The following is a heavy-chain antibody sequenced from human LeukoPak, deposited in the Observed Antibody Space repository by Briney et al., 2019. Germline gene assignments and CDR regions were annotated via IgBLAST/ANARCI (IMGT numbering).Heavy chain of an antibody. D-gene: IGHD3-22*01. CDR3: ARDVYDDGAFDI. V-gene: IGHV3-33*01. J-gene: IGHJ3*02. CDR1: GFTFSSYG. Sequence: GGSLRLSCAASGFTFSSYGTHWVRQAPGKGLEWVAIVWYDGSNKYYADSVKGRFTISRDNSKNTLCLQMNSLRVEDTAVYYCARDVYDDGAFDIWGQGTMVTVSS. CDR2: VWYDGSNK.